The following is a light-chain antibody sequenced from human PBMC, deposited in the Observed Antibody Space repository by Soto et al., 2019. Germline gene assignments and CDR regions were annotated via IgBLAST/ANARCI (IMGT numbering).Light chain of an antibody. J-gene: IGLJ2*01. Sequence: QSVLTQPASVSGSPGQSITISCTGTSSDIGGYNYVSWYHQHPGKAPKLIIYNVSNRPSGVSNRFSGSKSGSTASLTISGLQAEDEADYYCTSYSRSSTLVIFGGGTQLTVL. CDR2: NVS. V-gene: IGLV2-14*01. CDR1: SSDIGGYNY. CDR3: TSYSRSSTLVI.